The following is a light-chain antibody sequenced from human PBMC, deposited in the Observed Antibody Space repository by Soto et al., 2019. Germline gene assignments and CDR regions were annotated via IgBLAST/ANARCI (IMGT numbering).Light chain of an antibody. J-gene: IGLJ1*01. CDR3: GTCDSSLGSYV. V-gene: IGLV1-51*02. Sequence: QSALTQPPSVSAAPGQKVTISCSGGSSNIGNNFVSWYQQLPGTAPKLLIYETNKRPSGIPDRFSGSKSGTSATLGITGLQTGDEADYYCGTCDSSLGSYVFRTGNEVPV. CDR1: SSNIGNNF. CDR2: ETN.